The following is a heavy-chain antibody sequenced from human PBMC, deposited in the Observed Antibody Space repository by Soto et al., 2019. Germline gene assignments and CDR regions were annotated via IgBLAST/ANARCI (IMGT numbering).Heavy chain of an antibody. V-gene: IGHV3-23*01. CDR1: GFTFSSYA. D-gene: IGHD6-19*01. CDR2: ISGGGGNT. Sequence: EVQLLESGGGLVQPGGSLRLSCAASGFTFSSYAMTWVRQAPGKGLEWVSAISGGGGNTYYADSVKGRFTISRDISKNTLYVQVNSLRGVDTAVYYCARGYSGGWAPFAAWGQGTLVTVSS. J-gene: IGHJ5*02. CDR3: ARGYSGGWAPFAA.